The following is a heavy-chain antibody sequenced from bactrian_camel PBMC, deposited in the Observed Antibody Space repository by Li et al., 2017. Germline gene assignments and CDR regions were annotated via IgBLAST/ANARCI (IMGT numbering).Heavy chain of an antibody. V-gene: IGHV3S7*01. CDR3: VSDGGYGGTGSLRAADFAY. D-gene: IGHD6*01. CDR2: MYTGGNVT. J-gene: IGHJ6*01. Sequence: VQLVESGGGLVQPGGSLRLSCAASGFTFGTYVLSWVRQAPGKGLEWVSTMYTGGNVTYYADSVKGRFISSQYNGANTLHLQMSSLKPDDTAIYYCVSDGGYGGTGSLRAADFAYWGQGTQVTVS. CDR1: GFTFGTYV.